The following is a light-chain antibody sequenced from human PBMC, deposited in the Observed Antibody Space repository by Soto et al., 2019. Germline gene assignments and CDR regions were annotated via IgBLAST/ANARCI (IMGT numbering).Light chain of an antibody. Sequence: QSALTQPASVSGSPGQSITISCTGTSSDVESCNCVSWYQQHPGKAPTLMIYEVNKRPSGISNRFSGSKSGNTASLTISGLQAEDEADYYCCSSVGSPNWVFGGGTKLTVL. J-gene: IGLJ3*02. CDR1: SSDVESCNC. V-gene: IGLV2-23*02. CDR2: EVN. CDR3: CSSVGSPNWV.